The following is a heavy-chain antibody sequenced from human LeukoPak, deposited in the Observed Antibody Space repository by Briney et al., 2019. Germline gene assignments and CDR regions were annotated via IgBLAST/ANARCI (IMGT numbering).Heavy chain of an antibody. D-gene: IGHD5-12*01. J-gene: IGHJ4*02. Sequence: GGSLRLSCAASGFTFSRYAIHWVRQAPGKGLEGVAVISYDGTNEYFADSVKGRFTISRSNSKNTVYLQMNSLRTEDTALYYCARDASSDYDLGRYYFDHWGQGTLVTVSS. CDR1: GFTFSRYA. CDR3: ARDASSDYDLGRYYFDH. CDR2: ISYDGTNE. V-gene: IGHV3-30*04.